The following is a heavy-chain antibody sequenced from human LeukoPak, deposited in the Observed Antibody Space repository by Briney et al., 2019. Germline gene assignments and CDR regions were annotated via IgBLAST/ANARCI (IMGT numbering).Heavy chain of an antibody. CDR1: GFTFSSYA. V-gene: IGHV3-7*01. CDR2: IKQDGSEK. J-gene: IGHJ4*02. CDR3: ASLRGGVWMV. D-gene: IGHD2-8*02. Sequence: GGSLRLSCAASGFTFSSYAMSWVRQAPGKGLEWVANIKQDGSEKYYVDSVKGRFTISRDNAKNSLYLQMNSLRAEDTAVYYCASLRGGVWMVWGQGTLVTVSS.